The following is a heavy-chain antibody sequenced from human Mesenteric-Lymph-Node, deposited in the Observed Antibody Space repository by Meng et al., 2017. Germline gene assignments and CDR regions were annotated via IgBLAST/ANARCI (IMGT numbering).Heavy chain of an antibody. CDR2: ISYDGSNK. D-gene: IGHD1-26*01. J-gene: IGHJ4*02. CDR3: AKGRGSKMKVGATYFDY. V-gene: IGHV3-30*18. CDR1: GFTFSSDG. Sequence: QVQLVESGGGVIKSGRSLRLSCAASGFTFSSDGMHWVDQAPGKGLEWVAVISYDGSNKYYADSVKGRFTISRDNSKNTLYLQMNSLRAEDTAVYYCAKGRGSKMKVGATYFDYWGQGTLVTVSS.